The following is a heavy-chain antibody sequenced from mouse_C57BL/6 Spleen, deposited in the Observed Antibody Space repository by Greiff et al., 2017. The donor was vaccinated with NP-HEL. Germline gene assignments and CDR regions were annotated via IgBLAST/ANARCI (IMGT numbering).Heavy chain of an antibody. D-gene: IGHD1-1*01. J-gene: IGHJ2*01. CDR2: IDPETGGT. Sequence: VQLQQSGAELVRPGASVTLSCKASGYTFTDYEMHWVKQTPVHGLEWIGAIDPETGGTAYNQKFKGKAILTADKSSSTAYMELRSLTSEDSAVYYCTRRRITGLRYYFDYWGQGTTLTVSS. V-gene: IGHV1-15*01. CDR3: TRRRITGLRYYFDY. CDR1: GYTFTDYE.